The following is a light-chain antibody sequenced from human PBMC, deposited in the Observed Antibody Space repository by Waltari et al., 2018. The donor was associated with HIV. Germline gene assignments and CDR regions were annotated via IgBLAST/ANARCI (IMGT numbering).Light chain of an antibody. CDR1: SSNIGAGSY. Sequence: QSVLTQPPSVSGAPGQRLTISCTGSSSNIGAGSYVHWYQQIAGAAPKLLTYGDNNRPQRVLDRFSGSKAGTSASLAITGLQAEDAADYYCQSYDSSLVFGGGTKLTV. J-gene: IGLJ2*01. CDR2: GDN. V-gene: IGLV1-40*01. CDR3: QSYDSSLV.